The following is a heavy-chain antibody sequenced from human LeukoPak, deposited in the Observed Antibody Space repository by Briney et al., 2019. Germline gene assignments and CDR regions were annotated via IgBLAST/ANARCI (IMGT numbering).Heavy chain of an antibody. CDR2: MNPKRGNT. CDR1: GYSLTSFD. CDR3: ARGGCSSSYYNNYGMDV. D-gene: IGHD6-13*01. Sequence: GASVKVSCKASGYSLTSFDINWVRQGSGQGLEWMGWMNPKRGNTGYAPTFQGRVTITRDTSIDTAFMELSSLRPDDTAVYYCARGGCSSSYYNNYGMDVWGQGTTITVSS. V-gene: IGHV1-8*01. J-gene: IGHJ6*02.